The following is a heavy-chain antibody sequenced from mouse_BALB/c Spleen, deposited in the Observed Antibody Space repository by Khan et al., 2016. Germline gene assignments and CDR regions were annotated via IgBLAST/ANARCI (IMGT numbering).Heavy chain of an antibody. J-gene: IGHJ1*01. CDR3: ARRRGAYWYFDV. CDR1: GYTFTNYG. V-gene: IGHV9-3-1*01. CDR2: INTYTGEP. Sequence: QIQLVQSGPELKKPGETVKISCKASGYTFTNYGMNWVKQAPGKALKWMGWINTYTGEPTYADDFKGRFAFSLETSVTTAYMQINNLKNEDTARYCCARRRGAYWYFDVWGAGTTVTVSS.